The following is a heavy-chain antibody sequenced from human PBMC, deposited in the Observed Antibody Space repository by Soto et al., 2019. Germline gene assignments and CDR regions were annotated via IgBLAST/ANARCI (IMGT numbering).Heavy chain of an antibody. CDR3: ARTLPSARRVDY. CDR1: GFTVSSNY. V-gene: IGHV3-66*01. CDR2: MYTSGRT. J-gene: IGHJ4*02. Sequence: EMPLEESGGGLVQPGGSLRLSCAVSGFTVSSNYMTWVGQPPGEGLEWVSVMYTSGRTYYGDAVKGRVTISRDNSNSTIYLEMNRPSVEHTAVYYCARTLPSARRVDYWGQGDMVTVFS. D-gene: IGHD5-18*01.